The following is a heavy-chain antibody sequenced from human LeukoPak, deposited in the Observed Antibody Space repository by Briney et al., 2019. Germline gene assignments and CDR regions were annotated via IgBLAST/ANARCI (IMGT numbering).Heavy chain of an antibody. CDR2: ISSSSSYI. J-gene: IGHJ5*02. D-gene: IGHD2-2*02. CDR3: ARELRDIVVVPAVINNWFDP. V-gene: IGHV3-21*01. CDR1: GFTFSRYS. Sequence: GGSLRLSCAASGFTFSRYSMNWVRQAPGKGPEWVSSISSSSSYIYYADSVKGRFTISRDNAKNSLYLQMNSLRAEDTAVYYCARELRDIVVVPAVINNWFDPWGQGTLVTVSS.